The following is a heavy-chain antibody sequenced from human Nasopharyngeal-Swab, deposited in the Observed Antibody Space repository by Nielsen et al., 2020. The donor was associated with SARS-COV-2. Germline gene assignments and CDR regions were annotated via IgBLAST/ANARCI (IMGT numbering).Heavy chain of an antibody. V-gene: IGHV3-30*04. Sequence: LKISCAASGFPFSSYAMHWVRQAPGKGLEWVAVISYDGSNKYYADSVKGRFTISRDNSKNTLYLQMNSLRAEDTAVYYCARALWGSYYYGMDVWGQGTTVTVSS. CDR1: GFPFSSYA. CDR2: ISYDGSNK. D-gene: IGHD7-27*01. CDR3: ARALWGSYYYGMDV. J-gene: IGHJ6*02.